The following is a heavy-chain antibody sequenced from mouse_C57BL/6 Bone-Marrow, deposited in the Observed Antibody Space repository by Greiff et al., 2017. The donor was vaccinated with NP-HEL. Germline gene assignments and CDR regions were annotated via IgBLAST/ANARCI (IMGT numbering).Heavy chain of an antibody. CDR3: ARRSYGSSSWFAY. D-gene: IGHD1-1*01. Sequence: VQLQESGAELARPGASVKLSCKASGYTFTSYGISWVKQRTGQGLEWIGEIYPRSGNTYYNEKFKGKATLTADKSSSTAYMELRSLTSEDSAVYFCARRSYGSSSWFAYWGQGTLVTVSA. CDR2: IYPRSGNT. J-gene: IGHJ3*01. CDR1: GYTFTSYG. V-gene: IGHV1-81*01.